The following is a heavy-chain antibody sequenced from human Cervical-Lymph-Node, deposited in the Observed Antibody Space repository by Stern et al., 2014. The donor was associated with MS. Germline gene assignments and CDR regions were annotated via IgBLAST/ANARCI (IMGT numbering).Heavy chain of an antibody. CDR2: IIPIFGTT. J-gene: IGHJ4*02. V-gene: IGHV1-69*01. D-gene: IGHD2-2*01. CDR3: ASPLEYCSSTSCLAFAY. Sequence: DQLVESGAEGKKPGSSVKVSCKASGGTFSSYAINWVRQAPGQGLEWMGGIIPIFGTTNYAQKFQGRVTITADESTSTADMELSSLKSEDTAVYYCASPLEYCSSTSCLAFAYWGQGTLVTVSS. CDR1: GGTFSSYA.